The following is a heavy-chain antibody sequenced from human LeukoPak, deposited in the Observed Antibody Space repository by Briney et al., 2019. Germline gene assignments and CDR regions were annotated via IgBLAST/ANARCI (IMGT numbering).Heavy chain of an antibody. V-gene: IGHV4-30-4*08. Sequence: PSXXXXLTCTXSGGSISSGXXYWSWIRQPQGKGLEGIGYIYYSGSTYYNPSLKSRVTISENKSKNQFSLKLSSLTAADTAVYYCARGIYAYYDILTGYHPLDYWGQGTLVTVSS. CDR2: IYYSGST. D-gene: IGHD3-9*01. CDR1: GGSISSGXXY. CDR3: ARGIYAYYDILTGYHPLDY. J-gene: IGHJ4*02.